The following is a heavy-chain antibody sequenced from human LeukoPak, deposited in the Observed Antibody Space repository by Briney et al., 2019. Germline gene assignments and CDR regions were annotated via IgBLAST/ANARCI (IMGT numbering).Heavy chain of an antibody. Sequence: ASVKVSCKASGDTFSSYTISWVRQAPGQGLEWMGRIIPTLGIANYAQKFQGRVTITADKSTSTAYMELSSLRSEDTAVYYCARVRGAFDIWGQGTMVTVSS. CDR2: IIPTLGIA. V-gene: IGHV1-69*02. CDR1: GDTFSSYT. J-gene: IGHJ3*02. CDR3: ARVRGAFDI.